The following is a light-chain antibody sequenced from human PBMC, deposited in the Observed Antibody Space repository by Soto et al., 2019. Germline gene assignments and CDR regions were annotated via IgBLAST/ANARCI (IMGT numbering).Light chain of an antibody. CDR1: QSLLHSDGRAY. CDR2: EVS. Sequence: DIVMTQIPLSLSVTPGQPASISCKSSQSLLHSDGRAYLYWYLQKAGQTPQLLIYEVSKRFSGVPDRFSGSGSGTDFTLKISRVEAEDVGFYNCMQSIQLPLTFGGGTKVEIK. CDR3: MQSIQLPLT. J-gene: IGKJ4*01. V-gene: IGKV2D-29*01.